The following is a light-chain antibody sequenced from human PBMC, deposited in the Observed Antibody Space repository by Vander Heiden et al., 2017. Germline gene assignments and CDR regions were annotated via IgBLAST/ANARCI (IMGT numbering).Light chain of an antibody. CDR2: GAS. CDR3: QQDSNGPPNT. J-gene: IGKJ5*01. CDR1: QSVSSN. V-gene: IGKV3-15*01. Sequence: ELVMTQSPATLSVSPGERATLSCRASQSVSSNLAWYQQKPGQAPRLLIYGASTRATGIPARFSGSGSGTDFTLTISSLQSEDFAVYYCQQDSNGPPNTFGAGTRLEMK.